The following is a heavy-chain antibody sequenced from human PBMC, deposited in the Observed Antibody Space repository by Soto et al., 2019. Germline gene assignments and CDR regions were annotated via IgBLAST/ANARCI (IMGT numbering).Heavy chain of an antibody. J-gene: IGHJ4*02. CDR2: IYHSGST. D-gene: IGHD3-3*01. CDR3: AAGAIFGVVPLDY. Sequence: SETLSLTCAVSGGSISSGGDSWSWIRQPPGKGLEWIGYIYHSGSTYYNPSLKSRVTISVDRSKNQFSLKLSSVTAADTAVYYCAAGAIFGVVPLDYWGQGTLVTVSS. CDR1: GGSISSGGDS. V-gene: IGHV4-30-2*01.